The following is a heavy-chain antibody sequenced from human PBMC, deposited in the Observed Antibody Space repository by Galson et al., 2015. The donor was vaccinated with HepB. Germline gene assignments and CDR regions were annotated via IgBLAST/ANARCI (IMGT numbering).Heavy chain of an antibody. CDR2: ISYDGSNK. CDR1: GFTFSSYG. J-gene: IGHJ4*02. CDR3: AKDQARGYYDILTGHTAPDY. V-gene: IGHV3-30*18. D-gene: IGHD3-9*01. Sequence: SLRLSCAASGFTFSSYGMHWVRQAPGKGLEWVAVISYDGSNKYYADSVKGRFTISRDNSKNTLYLQMNSLRAEDTAVYYCAKDQARGYYDILTGHTAPDYWGQGTLVTVSA.